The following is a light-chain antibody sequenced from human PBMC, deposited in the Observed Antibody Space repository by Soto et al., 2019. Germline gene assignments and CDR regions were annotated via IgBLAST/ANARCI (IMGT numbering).Light chain of an antibody. V-gene: IGKV1-33*01. CDR1: QDISNY. Sequence: DIQMTQSPCSLSASVCDRVTITCRASQDISNYLNWYQQRPGKAPKLLIYDASNLERGVPSRFRGTRSGTHFPFAITSLQPEDVATYYWQQSDSLPITFGQGTRLEI. J-gene: IGKJ5*01. CDR3: QQSDSLPIT. CDR2: DAS.